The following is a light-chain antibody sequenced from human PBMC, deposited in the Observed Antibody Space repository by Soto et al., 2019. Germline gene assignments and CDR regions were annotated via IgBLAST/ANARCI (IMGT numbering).Light chain of an antibody. Sequence: EIVLTQSPATLSLSPGARATLSCRASQSVSSYVAWYQQKPGQAARLLIYDASNRATGIPARFSGSGSGTDFTLTMSSLEPEDFAVYYCQQRSNWPPYTFGQGTKLEIK. CDR2: DAS. V-gene: IGKV3-11*01. CDR1: QSVSSY. CDR3: QQRSNWPPYT. J-gene: IGKJ2*01.